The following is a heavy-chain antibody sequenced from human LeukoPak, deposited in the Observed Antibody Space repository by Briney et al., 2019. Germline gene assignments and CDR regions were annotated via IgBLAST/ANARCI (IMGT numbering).Heavy chain of an antibody. J-gene: IGHJ4*02. CDR2: IYYSGST. V-gene: IGHV4-39*01. CDR3: ARHGPKSKYYYDSSGKLDY. D-gene: IGHD3-22*01. CDR1: GGSISSSSYY. Sequence: SETLSLTCTVSGGSISSSSYYWGWIGQPPGKGLEWIGSIYYSGSTYYNPSLKSRVTISVDTSKNQFSLKLSSVTAADTAVYYCARHGPKSKYYYDSSGKLDYWGQGTLVTVSS.